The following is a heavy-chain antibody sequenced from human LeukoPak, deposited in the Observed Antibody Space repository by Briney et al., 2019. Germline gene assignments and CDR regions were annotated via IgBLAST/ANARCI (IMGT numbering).Heavy chain of an antibody. Sequence: GGSLRLSCAASGFTVSSNYMNWVRQAPGKGLEWVSIIYSGGSTYYADSVKGRFTISRDNSKNTLYLQMNSLTAEDTAVYYCARWDSSGYHKYYFDYWGQGTLVTISS. J-gene: IGHJ4*02. D-gene: IGHD3-22*01. CDR3: ARWDSSGYHKYYFDY. CDR2: IYSGGST. CDR1: GFTVSSNY. V-gene: IGHV3-53*01.